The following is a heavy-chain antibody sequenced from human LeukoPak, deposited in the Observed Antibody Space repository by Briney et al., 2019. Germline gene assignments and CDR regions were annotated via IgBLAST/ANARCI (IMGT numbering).Heavy chain of an antibody. J-gene: IGHJ4*02. CDR2: IDPSDSYT. D-gene: IGHD1-26*01. CDR1: GYSFTSYW. CDR3: ARREVVGATAFDY. V-gene: IGHV5-10-1*01. Sequence: GESLKISSQGSGYSFTSYWITWARQMPGKGLEWMGTIDPSDSYTNYSPAFQGHVTMSSVKSISTAYLQWSSLKASDTAVYYCARREVVGATAFDYWGQGTLVTVSS.